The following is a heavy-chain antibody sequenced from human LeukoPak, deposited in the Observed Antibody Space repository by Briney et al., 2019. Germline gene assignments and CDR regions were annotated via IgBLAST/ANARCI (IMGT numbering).Heavy chain of an antibody. CDR2: IVGSSST. CDR3: VRIGAGSSRDY. D-gene: IGHD6-13*01. CDR1: GSTFSNFA. Sequence: GGSLRLSCAASGSTFSNFAMTWVRQAPGKGLEWVSSIVGSSSTYYADSLKGRFTISRDNAKNSLYLQMNSLRAEDTAVYYCVRIGAGSSRDYWGQGTLVTVSS. J-gene: IGHJ4*02. V-gene: IGHV3-21*01.